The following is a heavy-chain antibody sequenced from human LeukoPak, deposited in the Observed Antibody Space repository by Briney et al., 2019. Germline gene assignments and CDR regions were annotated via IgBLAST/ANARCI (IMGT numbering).Heavy chain of an antibody. CDR3: ARDLVCYVYVWGSYRRGAPFDY. J-gene: IGHJ4*02. V-gene: IGHV3-20*04. CDR1: GFTFDDYG. Sequence: PGGSLRLSCAASGFTFDDYGMSWVRQAPGKGLEWVSGINWNGGSTAYADSVKGRFTISRDNAKKYLYLQMNSLRAEDTAVYYCARDLVCYVYVWGSYRRGAPFDYWRQGTLVSVSS. CDR2: INWNGGST. D-gene: IGHD3-16*02.